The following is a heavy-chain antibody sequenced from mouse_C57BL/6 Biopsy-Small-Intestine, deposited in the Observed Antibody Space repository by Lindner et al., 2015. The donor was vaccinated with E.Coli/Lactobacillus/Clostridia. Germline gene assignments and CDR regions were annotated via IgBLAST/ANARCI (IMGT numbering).Heavy chain of an antibody. CDR2: INPNNGGT. CDR3: ARDGLYYFDY. D-gene: IGHD2-3*01. CDR1: GYTFTDYN. J-gene: IGHJ2*01. Sequence: VQLQESGPELVKPGASVKMSCKASGYTFTDYNMHWVKQSHGKSLEWIGYINPNNGGTSYNQKFKGKATLTVNKSSSTAYMELRSLTSVDSAVYYCARDGLYYFDYWGQGTTLTVSS. V-gene: IGHV1-22*01.